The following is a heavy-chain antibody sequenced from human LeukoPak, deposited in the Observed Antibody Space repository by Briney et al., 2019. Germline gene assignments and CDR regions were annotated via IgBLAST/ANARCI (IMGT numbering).Heavy chain of an antibody. CDR2: IFNSGNT. V-gene: IGHV4-59*01. CDR3: ARETKSMVATFDY. J-gene: IGHJ4*02. CDR1: GGSFSGYY. D-gene: IGHD5-12*01. Sequence: SETLSLTCAVYGGSFSGYYWSWIRQPPGKGLEWIGYIFNSGNTNYNSSLKSRVIISVDTSKNQFSLKLNSVTAADTAVYYCARETKSMVATFDYWGQGTLVTVSS.